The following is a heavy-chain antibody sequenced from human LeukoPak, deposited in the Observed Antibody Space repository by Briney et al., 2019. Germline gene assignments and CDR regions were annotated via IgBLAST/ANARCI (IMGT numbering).Heavy chain of an antibody. V-gene: IGHV1-69*13. D-gene: IGHD3-22*01. CDR2: IIPIFGTA. Sequence: ASVKVSCKASGGAFSSYAISWVRQAPGQGLEWMGGIIPIFGTANYAQKFQGRVTITADESTSTAYMELSSLRSEDTAVYYCARGSVGLLGPNWFDPWGQGTLVTVSS. CDR1: GGAFSSYA. J-gene: IGHJ5*02. CDR3: ARGSVGLLGPNWFDP.